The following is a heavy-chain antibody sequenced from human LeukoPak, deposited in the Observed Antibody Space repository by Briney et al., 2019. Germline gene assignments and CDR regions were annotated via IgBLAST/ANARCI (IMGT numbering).Heavy chain of an antibody. V-gene: IGHV3-33*01. CDR3: AREVGAVAGSLDY. CDR2: IWYDGSNK. J-gene: IGHJ4*02. D-gene: IGHD6-19*01. Sequence: GRSLRLSCAASGFTFSSYGMHWVRQAPGKGLEWVAVIWYDGSNKYYADSVKGRFTISRDNSKNTLYLQMNSLRAEGTAVYYCAREVGAVAGSLDYWGQGTLVTVSS. CDR1: GFTFSSYG.